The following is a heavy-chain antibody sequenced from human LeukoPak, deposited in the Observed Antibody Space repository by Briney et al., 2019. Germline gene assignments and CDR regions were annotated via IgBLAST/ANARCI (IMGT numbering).Heavy chain of an antibody. CDR1: GGSISSSY. Sequence: SETLSLTCTVSGGSISSSYWSWIRQPAGKGLEWIGRIYTSETTSYNPSLKSRVSISVDKSKNQLSLKVSSVTAADTAVYYCARLGYSSSSTGYYYYMDVWGKGTTVTVSS. CDR3: ARLGYSSSSTGYYYYMDV. J-gene: IGHJ6*03. V-gene: IGHV4-4*07. D-gene: IGHD6-6*01. CDR2: IYTSETT.